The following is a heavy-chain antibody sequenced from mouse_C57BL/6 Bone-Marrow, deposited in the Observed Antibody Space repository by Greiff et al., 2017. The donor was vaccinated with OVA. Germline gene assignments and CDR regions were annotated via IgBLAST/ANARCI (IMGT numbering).Heavy chain of an antibody. CDR2: IYPGGGYT. J-gene: IGHJ3*01. CDR1: GYTFTNYW. D-gene: IGHD2-4*01. CDR3: ARGYDYDEAWFAY. V-gene: IGHV1-63*01. Sequence: QVQLQQSGAELVRPGTSVKMSCKASGYTFTNYWIGWAKQRPGHGLEWIGDIYPGGGYTNYNEKFKGKATLTADKSSSTAYMQFSSLTSEDSAIYYCARGYDYDEAWFAYWGQGTLVTVSA.